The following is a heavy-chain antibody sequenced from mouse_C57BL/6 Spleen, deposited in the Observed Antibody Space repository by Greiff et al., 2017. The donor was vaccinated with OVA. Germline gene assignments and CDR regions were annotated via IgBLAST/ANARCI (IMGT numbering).Heavy chain of an antibody. Sequence: QVQLQQSGAELARPGASVKMSCKASGYTFTSYTMHWVKQRPGQGLEWIGYINPSSGYTKYNQKFKDKATLTADKSSSTAYMHLSSLTSEDSAVYYCARGYGSSEAWFAYWGQGTLVTVSA. V-gene: IGHV1-4*01. CDR1: GYTFTSYT. CDR3: ARGYGSSEAWFAY. CDR2: INPSSGYT. J-gene: IGHJ3*01. D-gene: IGHD1-1*01.